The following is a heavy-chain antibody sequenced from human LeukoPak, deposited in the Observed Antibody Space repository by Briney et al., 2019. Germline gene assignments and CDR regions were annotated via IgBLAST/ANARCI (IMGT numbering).Heavy chain of an antibody. D-gene: IGHD3-22*01. J-gene: IGHJ3*02. CDR2: IYHSGST. CDR3: ARHDRFYDSSGYYSGAFDI. Sequence: PSETLSLTCAVSGGSISSSNWWSWVRQPPGKGLEWIGEIYHSGSTNYNPSLKSRVTISVDKSKNQFSLKLSSVTAADTAVYYCARHDRFYDSSGYYSGAFDIWGQGTMVTVSS. V-gene: IGHV4-4*02. CDR1: GGSISSSNW.